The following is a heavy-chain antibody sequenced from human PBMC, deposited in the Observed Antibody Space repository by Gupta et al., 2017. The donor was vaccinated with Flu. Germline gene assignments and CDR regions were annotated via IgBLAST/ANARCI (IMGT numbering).Heavy chain of an antibody. D-gene: IGHD5-12*01. J-gene: IGHJ4*02. V-gene: IGHV3-33*01. CDR3: AREAPSFPTMYYFDY. CDR2: IWFDGSNA. Sequence: QVQLVESGGGVVQTGRSLRLSCAVSRFTFRNYGMHWVRQAPGKGLEWVAVIWFDGSNAYYADSVRGRFTISRDNSKNTLSLQMNSLRAEDTAVYYCAREAPSFPTMYYFDYWGQGTLVTVSS. CDR1: RFTFRNYG.